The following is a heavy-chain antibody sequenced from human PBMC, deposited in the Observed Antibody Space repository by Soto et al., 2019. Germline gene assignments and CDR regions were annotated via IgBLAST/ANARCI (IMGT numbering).Heavy chain of an antibody. Sequence: GGSLRLSCVASGFTFDDYAVHWVRQGPGKGLEWVSGISGDSGTIGYGDSVKGRFTISRDNAKNSLLLRLSSLRAEDTAVYYCAKDQAESYYDSSGAYGYWGQGTLVTVSS. CDR1: GFTFDDYA. V-gene: IGHV3-9*01. CDR2: ISGDSGTI. D-gene: IGHD3-22*01. CDR3: AKDQAESYYDSSGAYGY. J-gene: IGHJ4*02.